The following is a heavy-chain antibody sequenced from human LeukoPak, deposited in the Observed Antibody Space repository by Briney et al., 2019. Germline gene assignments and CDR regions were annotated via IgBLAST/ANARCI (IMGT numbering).Heavy chain of an antibody. CDR3: ASLGFWSGPTDY. J-gene: IGHJ4*02. D-gene: IGHD3-3*01. CDR1: GFTFSSYS. CDR2: ISSSSSYI. Sequence: GGSLRLSCAASGFTFSSYSMNWVRQAPGKGLEWVSSISSSSSYIYYADSVKGRFTISRDNAKNSLYLQMNSLRAEDTAVYYCASLGFWSGPTDYWGQGTLVTVSS. V-gene: IGHV3-21*01.